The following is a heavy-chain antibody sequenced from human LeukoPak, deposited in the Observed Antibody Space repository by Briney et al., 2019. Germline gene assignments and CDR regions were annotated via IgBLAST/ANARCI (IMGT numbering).Heavy chain of an antibody. CDR2: IKQDGSEK. J-gene: IGHJ4*02. Sequence: GGSLRLSCAASGFTFSSYWMSWVRQAPGKGLEWVANIKQDGSEKYYVDSVKGRFTISRDNAKNSLYLQMNSLRAEDTAVYYCARDTPVYDFWSRSDYWGQGTLVTVSS. CDR1: GFTFSSYW. D-gene: IGHD3-3*01. CDR3: ARDTPVYDFWSRSDY. V-gene: IGHV3-7*01.